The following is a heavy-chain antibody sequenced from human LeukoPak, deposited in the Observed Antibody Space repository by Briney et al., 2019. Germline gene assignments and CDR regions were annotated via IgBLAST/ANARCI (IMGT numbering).Heavy chain of an antibody. V-gene: IGHV3-23*01. D-gene: IGHD2-8*02. Sequence: GGTLRLSCVASGFTFSNSGMSWVRQAPGKGLEWISAISGSGGSTYYADSVKGRFIISRDNSKNTLYLQMNSLRAEDTAIYYCATYRQVLLPFDSWGQGTLVTVSS. CDR3: ATYRQVLLPFDS. CDR1: GFTFSNSG. CDR2: ISGSGGST. J-gene: IGHJ4*02.